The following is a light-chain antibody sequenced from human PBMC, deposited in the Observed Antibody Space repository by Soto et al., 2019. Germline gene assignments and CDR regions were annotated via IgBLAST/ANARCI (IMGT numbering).Light chain of an antibody. J-gene: IGKJ1*01. V-gene: IGKV3-20*01. CDR2: RAS. CDR1: QSVSSSY. Sequence: VVPPSPGTLSLSPGERATLSCRASQSVSSSYLAWYQQKPGQAHRLLIVRASTRATGIPDRFSGGASGTDFTLAIHRLEPAEFGFYYCHSDGTSPEPLGQGPKV. CDR3: HSDGTSPEP.